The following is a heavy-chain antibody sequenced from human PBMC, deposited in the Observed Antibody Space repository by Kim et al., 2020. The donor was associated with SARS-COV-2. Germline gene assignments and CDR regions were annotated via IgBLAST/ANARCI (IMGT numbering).Heavy chain of an antibody. CDR1: GFTFSNYA. V-gene: IGHV3-23*01. CDR2: ISGSGNYT. J-gene: IGHJ3*02. CDR3: AKGAVTWRSGYSVSVSALVI. Sequence: GGSLRLSCAASGFTFSNYAMSWVRQAPGKGLEWVSGISGSGNYTYYANSVKGRFTISRDISENTLHLQMNSLRAEDTAVYYCAKGAVTWRSGYSVSVSALVIWGEGTMGTVSS. D-gene: IGHD3-3*01.